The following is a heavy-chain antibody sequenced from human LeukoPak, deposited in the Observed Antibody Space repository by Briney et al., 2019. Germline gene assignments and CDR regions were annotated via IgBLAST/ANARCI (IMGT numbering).Heavy chain of an antibody. V-gene: IGHV4-4*02. CDR2: IYHSGST. Sequence: PSGTPSLTCAVSGGSISSSNWWSWVRQPPGKGLEWIGEIYHSGSTNYNPSLKSRVTISVDKSKNQFSLRLSSVTAADTAVYYCARVASIVVVVAATSVWFDPWGQGTLVTVSS. CDR1: GGSISSSNW. CDR3: ARVASIVVVVAATSVWFDP. J-gene: IGHJ5*02. D-gene: IGHD2-15*01.